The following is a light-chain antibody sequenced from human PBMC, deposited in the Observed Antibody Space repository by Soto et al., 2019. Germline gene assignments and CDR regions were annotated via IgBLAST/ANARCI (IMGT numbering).Light chain of an antibody. V-gene: IGLV1-44*01. J-gene: IGLJ2*01. CDR2: FNT. Sequence: QSVLTQPPSASGTPGQRVTFSCSGSGSNIGSNAVNWYQQLPGTAPILLSYFNTQRPSGVPDRFSGSKSGTSASLAISGLQSEDEADYYCAAWDDSLTCLLIGEGTKLTVL. CDR1: GSNIGSNA. CDR3: AAWDDSLTCLL.